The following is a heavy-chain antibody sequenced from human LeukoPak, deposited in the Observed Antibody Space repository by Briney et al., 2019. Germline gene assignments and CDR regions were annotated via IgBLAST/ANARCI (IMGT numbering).Heavy chain of an antibody. CDR1: GFTFSDYY. V-gene: IGHV3-11*04. CDR3: AREMTTVDDAAFDI. CDR2: ISSSGSTI. Sequence: KSGGSLRLSCAASGFTFSDYYMSWIRQAPGKGLEWVSYISSSGSTIYYADSVKGRFTISRDNAKNSLYLQMNSLRAEDTAVYYCAREMTTVDDAAFDIWGQGTMVTVSS. D-gene: IGHD4-11*01. J-gene: IGHJ3*02.